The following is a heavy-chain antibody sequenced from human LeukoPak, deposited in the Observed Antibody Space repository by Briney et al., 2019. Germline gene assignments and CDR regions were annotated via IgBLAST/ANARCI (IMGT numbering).Heavy chain of an antibody. CDR3: ARDRGIAVAVPYYYYGMGV. J-gene: IGHJ6*02. CDR2: TYYRSKWYN. D-gene: IGHD6-19*01. V-gene: IGHV6-1*01. Sequence: SQTLSLTCAISGDSVSSNSAAWNWIRQSPSRGLEWLGRTYYRSKWYNDYAVSVKSRITINPDTSKNQFSLQLNSVTPEDTAVYYCARDRGIAVAVPYYYYGMGVWGQGTTVTVSS. CDR1: GDSVSSNSAA.